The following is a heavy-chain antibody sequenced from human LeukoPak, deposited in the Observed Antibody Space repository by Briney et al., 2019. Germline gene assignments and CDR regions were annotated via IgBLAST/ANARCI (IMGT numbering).Heavy chain of an antibody. Sequence: ASVKVSCKASGYTFISYAMNWVRQAPGQGLEWMGWIDTNTGNPTYAQGFTGRFVFSLDTSVTTVYLQISSLKAEDTAVYFCARDDFWSGYSVGYWGQGTLVTVSS. V-gene: IGHV7-4-1*02. CDR3: ARDDFWSGYSVGY. CDR1: GYTFISYA. J-gene: IGHJ4*02. CDR2: IDTNTGNP. D-gene: IGHD3-3*01.